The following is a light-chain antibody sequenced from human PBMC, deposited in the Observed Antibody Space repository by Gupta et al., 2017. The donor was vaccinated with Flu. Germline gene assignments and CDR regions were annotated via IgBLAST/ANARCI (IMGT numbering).Light chain of an antibody. V-gene: IGKV1-39*01. CDR1: QSITNY. CDR2: AAS. CDR3: QQSYSTLLT. J-gene: IGKJ4*01. Sequence: DIQMTQSPSSLSASVGDRVTITCRASQSITNYLNWYQQKPGKAPKLLIYAASSLQSGVPSRFSGSGSGTDFTLTISSLHPEDFATYFCQQSYSTLLTFGGGTKVEIK.